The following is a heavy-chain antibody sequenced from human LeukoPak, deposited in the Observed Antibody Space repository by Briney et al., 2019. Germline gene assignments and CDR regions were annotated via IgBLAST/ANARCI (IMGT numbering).Heavy chain of an antibody. J-gene: IGHJ4*02. D-gene: IGHD4-17*01. Sequence: GVSLRLSCAASRFTFSNYWMSWVRQAPGKGLEWVANIKQDGSEKYYVDSVKGRFTISRDNAKNSLYLQMNSLRAEDTALYYCAKAGYGDYYFDYWGQGTLVTVSP. CDR2: IKQDGSEK. CDR1: RFTFSNYW. CDR3: AKAGYGDYYFDY. V-gene: IGHV3-7*03.